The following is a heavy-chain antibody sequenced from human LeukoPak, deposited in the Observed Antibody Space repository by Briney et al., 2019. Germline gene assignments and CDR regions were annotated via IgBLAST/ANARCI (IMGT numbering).Heavy chain of an antibody. CDR2: IWFDGSNK. CDR3: AKDLGQVGLLDY. Sequence: GRSLRLSCAASGFTFSNYGMHWVRQAPGKGLEWVAVIWFDGSNKYYADSVKGRFTISRDNSKNTLYLQMNSLRAEDTAVYYCAKDLGQVGLLDYWGQGTLVTVSS. J-gene: IGHJ4*02. D-gene: IGHD1-26*01. CDR1: GFTFSNYG. V-gene: IGHV3-33*06.